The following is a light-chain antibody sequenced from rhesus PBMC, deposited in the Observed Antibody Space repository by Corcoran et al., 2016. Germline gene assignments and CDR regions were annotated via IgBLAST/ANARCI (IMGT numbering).Light chain of an antibody. Sequence: DIVMTQTPLALPVTPGEPASISCRSSQSLLHSGGNTYLGWYLKKPGNSPQLLIYFVSKRASGVPVRFSWCGSGTYCTLKIIRVEAEDVGVYYCMQGTQLPLTFGGGTKVEIK. J-gene: IGKJ4*01. CDR1: QSLLHSGGNTY. CDR2: FVS. CDR3: MQGTQLPLT. V-gene: IGKV2-90*01.